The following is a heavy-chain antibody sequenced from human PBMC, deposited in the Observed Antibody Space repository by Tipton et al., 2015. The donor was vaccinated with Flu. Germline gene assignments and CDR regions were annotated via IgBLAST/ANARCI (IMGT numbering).Heavy chain of an antibody. CDR3: ARVGTSSGWYSYYYYGMDV. CDR1: GGSISSYY. D-gene: IGHD6-19*01. J-gene: IGHJ6*02. CDR2: IYYSGST. V-gene: IGHV4-59*01. Sequence: GLVKPSETLSLTCTVSGGSISSYYWSWIRQPPGKGLEWIGYIYYSGSTNYNPSLKSRVTISVDTSKNQFSLKLSSVTAADTAVYYCARVGTSSGWYSYYYYGMDVWGQGTTVTVSS.